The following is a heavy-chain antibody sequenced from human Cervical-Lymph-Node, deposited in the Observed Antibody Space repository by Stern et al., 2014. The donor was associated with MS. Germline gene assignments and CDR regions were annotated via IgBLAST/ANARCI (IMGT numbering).Heavy chain of an antibody. CDR1: GFTFSGHA. Sequence: EVQLLESGGGLIQPGGSLRLSCAASGFTFSGHAMSWVRQAPGKGLDWISVITAGVGDTYYADSVMGRFTISRDDSKNTLYLQMNSLRAEDAAVYYCAKMGFYAMDVWGQGTTVIVSS. V-gene: IGHV3-23*01. J-gene: IGHJ6*02. D-gene: IGHD2/OR15-2a*01. CDR3: AKMGFYAMDV. CDR2: ITAGVGDT.